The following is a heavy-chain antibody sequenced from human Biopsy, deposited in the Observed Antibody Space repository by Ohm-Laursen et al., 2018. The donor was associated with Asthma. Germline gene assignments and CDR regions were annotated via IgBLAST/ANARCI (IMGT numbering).Heavy chain of an antibody. J-gene: IGHJ6*02. CDR3: ARERAGVLGSYNGMDV. Sequence: SLRLSCAASGFTFNNYGMHWVRQVAGKGLDWVAVVTYDGISQYYAESVKGRFTISRDNSRNTLNLQMNSVRPDDTAVYFCARERAGVLGSYNGMDVWGPGTTVSVSS. V-gene: IGHV3-30*03. CDR1: GFTFNNYG. D-gene: IGHD2-8*01. CDR2: VTYDGISQ.